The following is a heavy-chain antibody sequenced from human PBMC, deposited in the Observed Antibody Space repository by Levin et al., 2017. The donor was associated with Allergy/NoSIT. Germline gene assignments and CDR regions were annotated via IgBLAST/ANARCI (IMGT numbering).Heavy chain of an antibody. D-gene: IGHD3-16*01. J-gene: IGHJ4*02. CDR1: GLTFSSYG. V-gene: IGHV3-30*02. CDR3: AAKGDFDY. CDR2: IVSDGSHK. Sequence: GESLKISCEVSGLTFSSYGMNWVLQSPGEGLEWVAIIVSDGSHKYYGDSVKGRFTISRDNSKNTVYLDMNSLRPEDTAVYYCAAKGDFDYWGQGTLVTVSS.